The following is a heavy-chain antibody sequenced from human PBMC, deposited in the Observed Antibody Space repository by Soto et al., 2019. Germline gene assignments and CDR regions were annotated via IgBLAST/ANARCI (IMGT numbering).Heavy chain of an antibody. CDR2: IIPIFGTA. J-gene: IGHJ5*02. V-gene: IGHV1-69*13. Sequence: SGKIDFKASGGTFSSYAISWVRQAHGQGLEWMGGIIPIFGTANYAQKFQGRVTITADESTSTAYMELSSLRSEDTAVYYCARDDSDSSGYYYGWFDPWGQGTLVTVSS. CDR1: GGTFSSYA. CDR3: ARDDSDSSGYYYGWFDP. D-gene: IGHD3-22*01.